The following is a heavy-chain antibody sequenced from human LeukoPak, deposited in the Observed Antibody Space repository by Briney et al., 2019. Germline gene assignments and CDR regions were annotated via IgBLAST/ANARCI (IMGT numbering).Heavy chain of an antibody. CDR2: IYYSGST. CDR3: ARHPNYYYYYGMDV. CDR1: GGSISSYY. V-gene: IGHV4-59*08. J-gene: IGHJ6*02. Sequence: PSETLSLTCAVSGGSISSYYWSWIRQPPGKGLEWIGYIYYSGSTNYNPSLKSRVTISVDTSKNQFSLKLSSVTAADTAVYYCARHPNYYYYYGMDVWGQGTTVTVSS.